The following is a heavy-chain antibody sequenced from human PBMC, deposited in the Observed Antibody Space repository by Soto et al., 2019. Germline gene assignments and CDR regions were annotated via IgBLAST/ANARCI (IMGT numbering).Heavy chain of an antibody. Sequence: SVKVSCKASGGTFSSYAISWVRQAPGQGLEWMGGIIPIFGTANYAQKFQGRVTITADKSTSTAYMELSSLRSEDTAVYYCARVVRGGPYYYYGMDVWGQGTTVTVSS. CDR2: IIPIFGTA. CDR1: GGTFSSYA. J-gene: IGHJ6*02. CDR3: ARVVRGGPYYYYGMDV. D-gene: IGHD3-10*01. V-gene: IGHV1-69*06.